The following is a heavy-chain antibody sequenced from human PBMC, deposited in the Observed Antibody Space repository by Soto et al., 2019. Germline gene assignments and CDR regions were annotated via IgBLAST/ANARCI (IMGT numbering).Heavy chain of an antibody. CDR3: ARGGGRGVGPNWFDP. J-gene: IGHJ5*02. Sequence: QVQLQESGPGLVKPSQTLSLTCTVSGGSISSGGYYWSWIRQHPGKGLEWIGYIYYSGSTYYNPSLTSRGTISVDSAKNQFSLKLSSVTAADTAVYYCARGGGRGVGPNWFDPWGQGTLVTVSS. V-gene: IGHV4-31*03. CDR1: GGSISSGGYY. CDR2: IYYSGST. D-gene: IGHD3-10*01.